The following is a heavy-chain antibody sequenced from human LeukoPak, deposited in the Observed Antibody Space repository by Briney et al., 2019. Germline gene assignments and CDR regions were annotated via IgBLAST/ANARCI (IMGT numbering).Heavy chain of an antibody. Sequence: SETLSLTCTVSGYSISSGYYWGWIRQPPGKGLEWIGEINHSGSTNYNPSLKSRVTISVDTSKNQFSLKLSSVTAADTAVYYCAGPDDYGDYWGQGTLVTVSS. CDR2: INHSGST. V-gene: IGHV4-38-2*02. J-gene: IGHJ4*02. CDR3: AGPDDYGDY. CDR1: GYSISSGYY.